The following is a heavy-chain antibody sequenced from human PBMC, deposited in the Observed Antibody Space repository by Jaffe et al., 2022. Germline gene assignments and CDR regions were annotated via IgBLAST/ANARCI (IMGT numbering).Heavy chain of an antibody. CDR3: ARAHETGVDWFDP. D-gene: IGHD2-8*02. Sequence: EVQLVESGGGLVQPGGSLRLSCAASGFTFSNNWMSWVRQTPGKGLESVANIKQDGSEKYYVDSVKGRFTISRDNAKNSLYLQMNSLRAEDTAVYYCARAHETGVDWFDPWGQGTLVTVSS. V-gene: IGHV3-7*01. J-gene: IGHJ5*02. CDR1: GFTFSNNW. CDR2: IKQDGSEK.